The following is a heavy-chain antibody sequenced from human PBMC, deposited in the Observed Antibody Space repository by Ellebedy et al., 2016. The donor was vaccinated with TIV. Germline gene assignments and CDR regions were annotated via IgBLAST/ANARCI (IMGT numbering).Heavy chain of an antibody. J-gene: IGHJ4*02. Sequence: GESLKISCTASGFTFSLYTVNWVRQAPGKGLEWVSSIRSSDSYIYYADSVKGRFTISRDNAKNSLYLQMNSLSAEDTAVYYCAKSRSVATPDKNLDLWGKGTRVTV. CDR3: AKSRSVATPDKNLDL. CDR1: GFTFSLYT. CDR2: IRSSDSYI. D-gene: IGHD5-12*01. V-gene: IGHV3-21*01.